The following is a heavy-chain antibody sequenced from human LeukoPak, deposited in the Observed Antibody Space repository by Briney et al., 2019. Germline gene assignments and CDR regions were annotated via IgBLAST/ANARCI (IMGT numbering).Heavy chain of an antibody. J-gene: IGHJ4*02. D-gene: IGHD2-15*01. CDR2: ISGSGGST. Sequence: GGSLRLSCAASGFTFSSYAMSWVRQAPGKGLEWVSAISGSGGSTYYADSVKGRFTISRDNSKNTLYLQMNSLRAEDTAVYYCAKDLGIVVVVAGVFDYWGQGTLVTVSS. CDR1: GFTFSSYA. CDR3: AKDLGIVVVVAGVFDY. V-gene: IGHV3-23*01.